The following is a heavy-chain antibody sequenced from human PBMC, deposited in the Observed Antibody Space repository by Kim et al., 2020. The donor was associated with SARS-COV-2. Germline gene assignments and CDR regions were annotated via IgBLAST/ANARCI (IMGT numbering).Heavy chain of an antibody. Sequence: STYYNPSLKSRVTISVDTSKNQFSLKLSSVTAADTAVYYCARASGSKIDYWGQGTLVTVSS. V-gene: IGHV4-31*02. CDR2: ST. J-gene: IGHJ4*02. CDR3: ARASGSKIDY. D-gene: IGHD6-25*01.